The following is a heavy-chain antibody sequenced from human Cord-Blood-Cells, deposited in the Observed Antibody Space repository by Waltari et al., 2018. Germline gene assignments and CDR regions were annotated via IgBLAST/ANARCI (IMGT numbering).Heavy chain of an antibody. J-gene: IGHJ6*02. V-gene: IGHV2-5*02. CDR3: AHTNRRAARGGMDV. CDR2: IYWDDDK. Sequence: QITLKESGPTLVKPTQTLTLTCTFSGFSLSTSGVGVGWIRQPPGKALEWLALIYWDDDKRYKPYLNSTLTTTKDISINQMLLTMTNMDPVDTATYACAHTNRRAARGGMDVWGQGTTVTVSS. D-gene: IGHD6-6*01. CDR1: GFSLSTSGVG.